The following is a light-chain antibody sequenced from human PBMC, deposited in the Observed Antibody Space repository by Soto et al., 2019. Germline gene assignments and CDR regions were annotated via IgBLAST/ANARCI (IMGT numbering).Light chain of an antibody. Sequence: DIQMTQSPSTLSASVGDRVTITCRASRSISNWLAWYQQRPGIAPKLLIFDASILQSGVPSRFSGSGSGTEFTLSVSRLQTDDFATYHCHQYGSFSPITFGGGTKVEI. J-gene: IGKJ4*01. CDR3: HQYGSFSPIT. CDR1: RSISNW. CDR2: DAS. V-gene: IGKV1-5*01.